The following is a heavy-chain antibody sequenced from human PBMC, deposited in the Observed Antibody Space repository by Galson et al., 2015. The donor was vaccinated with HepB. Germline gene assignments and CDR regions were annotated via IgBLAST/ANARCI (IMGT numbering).Heavy chain of an antibody. J-gene: IGHJ4*02. D-gene: IGHD1-1*01. V-gene: IGHV4-39*02. Sequence: SETLSLTCSVSGGSISSSPYCWGWIRQPPGKGLECLAVIYDNGDTFYNPSLESRVAISVDTSKNHLSLKLTSVTAADTAVYYCARLWNDYDSWGQGTLVTVSS. CDR2: IYDNGDT. CDR3: ARLWNDYDS. CDR1: GGSISSSPYC.